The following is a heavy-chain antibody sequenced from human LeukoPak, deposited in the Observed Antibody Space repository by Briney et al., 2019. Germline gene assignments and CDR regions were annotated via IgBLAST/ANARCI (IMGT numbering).Heavy chain of an antibody. V-gene: IGHV4-59*08. J-gene: IGHJ5*02. CDR2: IYYSGII. Sequence: SETLSLTCTVSGASISSYYWSWIQQPPGKGLEWIGYIYYSGIINYNPSLKSRVTMSVDTSKNQFSLKLSSVTAADTAVYYCARLGVAGTSWFDPWGQGTLVTVS. CDR1: GASISSYY. D-gene: IGHD6-19*01. CDR3: ARLGVAGTSWFDP.